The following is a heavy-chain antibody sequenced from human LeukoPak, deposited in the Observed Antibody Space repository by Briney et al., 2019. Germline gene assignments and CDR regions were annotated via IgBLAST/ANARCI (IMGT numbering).Heavy chain of an antibody. Sequence: PGRSLRLSCAASGFTFTTHAMHWVRQAPGMGLEWVAFIWFDGSNKYYADSVNGRFTISRDNAKNSLYLQMNSLRTEDTAVYYCARGDKSSGGDVFDYWGLGTLVSVS. V-gene: IGHV3-33*01. CDR3: ARGDKSSGGDVFDY. CDR2: IWFDGSNK. CDR1: GFTFTTHA. D-gene: IGHD6-19*01. J-gene: IGHJ4*02.